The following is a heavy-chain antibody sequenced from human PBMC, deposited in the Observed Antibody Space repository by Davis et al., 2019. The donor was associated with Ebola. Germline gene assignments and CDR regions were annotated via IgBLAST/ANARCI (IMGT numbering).Heavy chain of an antibody. D-gene: IGHD2-15*01. J-gene: IGHJ4*02. V-gene: IGHV3-74*01. CDR3: ARGPVVAATPLGY. Sequence: LSLTCAASGFTFSSYWMHWVRQAPGKGLVWVSRINSDGSSTSYADSVKGRFTISRDNAKNTLYLQMNSLRAEDTAVYYCARGPVVAATPLGYWGQGTLATVSS. CDR1: GFTFSSYW. CDR2: INSDGSST.